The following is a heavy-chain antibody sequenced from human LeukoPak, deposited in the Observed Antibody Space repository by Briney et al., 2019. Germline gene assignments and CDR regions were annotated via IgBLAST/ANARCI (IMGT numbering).Heavy chain of an antibody. J-gene: IGHJ3*02. Sequence: GGSLRLSCAASGFTFSSYAMHWVRQAPGEGLEYVSAISSNGGSTYYANSVKGRFTISRDNSKNTLYLQMGSLRAEDMAVYYCARVTKDSSSSGLFDAFDIWGQGTMVTVSS. CDR3: ARVTKDSSSSGLFDAFDI. CDR2: ISSNGGST. D-gene: IGHD6-6*01. CDR1: GFTFSSYA. V-gene: IGHV3-64*01.